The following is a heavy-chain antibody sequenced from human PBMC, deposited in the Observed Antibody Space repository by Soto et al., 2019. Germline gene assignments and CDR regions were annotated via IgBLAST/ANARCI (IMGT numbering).Heavy chain of an antibody. CDR2: INSDGSAT. J-gene: IGHJ2*01. D-gene: IGHD1-26*01. V-gene: IGHV3-74*01. Sequence: GGSLRLSCAASGFTFSSYWMHWVRQAPGKGLVWVSRINSDGSATSYADSVKGRFTISRDNAKNTLYLQMNSLRAEDTAVYYCARGGSLNWYFDLWGRGTLVTVSS. CDR3: ARGGSLNWYFDL. CDR1: GFTFSSYW.